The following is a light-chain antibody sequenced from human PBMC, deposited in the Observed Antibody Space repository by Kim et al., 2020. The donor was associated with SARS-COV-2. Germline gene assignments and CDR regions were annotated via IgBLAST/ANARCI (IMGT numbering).Light chain of an antibody. CDR1: SSNIGDHS. J-gene: IGLJ3*02. CDR2: DNN. V-gene: IGLV1-51*01. CDR3: GTWDSSLSVWV. Sequence: GQRVTISCSGSSSNIGDHSVSWYQQLPRTAPKLLIYDNNKRPSGIPDRFSASKSGTSATLGITGLQTGDEADYYCGTWDSSLSVWVFGGGTKLTVL.